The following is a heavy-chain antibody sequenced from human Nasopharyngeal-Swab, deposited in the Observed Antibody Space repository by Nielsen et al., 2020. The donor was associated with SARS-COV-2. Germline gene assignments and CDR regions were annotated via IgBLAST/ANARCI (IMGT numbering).Heavy chain of an antibody. Sequence: GESLKISCAASGFTVSSNYMSWVRQAPGKGLEWVSAISSGGSGTYNTDSVKGRFTISRDNSRNTVYMQMNSLRVEDTAIYYCARGSNGDYDYWGQGTLVTVSP. D-gene: IGHD4-17*01. CDR2: ISSGGSGT. CDR3: ARGSNGDYDY. J-gene: IGHJ4*02. CDR1: GFTVSSNY. V-gene: IGHV3-53*01.